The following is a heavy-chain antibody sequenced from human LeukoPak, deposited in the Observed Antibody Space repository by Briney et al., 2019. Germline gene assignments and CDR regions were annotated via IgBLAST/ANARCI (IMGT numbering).Heavy chain of an antibody. CDR2: INHSGST. V-gene: IGHV4-34*01. D-gene: IGHD3-10*01. CDR1: GGSFSGYY. Sequence: PSETLSLTCAVDGGSFSGYYWSWIRQPPGKGLECIGEINHSGSTNYNPSLKSRVTISVDTSNNQFSLKLSSVTAADTAVYYCHGSGSYYNNWFDPWGQGTLVTVSS. J-gene: IGHJ5*02. CDR3: HGSGSYYNNWFDP.